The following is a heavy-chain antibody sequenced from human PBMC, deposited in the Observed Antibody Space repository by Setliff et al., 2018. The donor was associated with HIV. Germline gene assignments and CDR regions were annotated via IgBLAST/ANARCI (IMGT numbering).Heavy chain of an antibody. CDR1: GFIFSSYA. J-gene: IGHJ4*02. V-gene: IGHV3-30*04. CDR2: ISYDGSKK. Sequence: GGSLRLSCAASGFIFSSYAMDWVRQAPGKGLEWVAVISYDGSKKYYADSVKGRFTISRDNSKNTLYLQMNSLRAEVTAVYYCARENYDILTGYYDYWGQGALVTVSS. D-gene: IGHD3-9*01. CDR3: ARENYDILTGYYDY.